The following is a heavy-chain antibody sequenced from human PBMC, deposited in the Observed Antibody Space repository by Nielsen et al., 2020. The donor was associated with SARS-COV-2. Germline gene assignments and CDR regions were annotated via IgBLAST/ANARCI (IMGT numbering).Heavy chain of an antibody. Sequence: SLKISCAASGFTFDDYAMHWVRQAPGKGLEWVSGISWNSGSIGYADSVKGRFTISRDNAKNSLYLQMNSLRAEDTALYYCAKDMGPVIWYFDLWGRGTLVTVPS. CDR1: GFTFDDYA. V-gene: IGHV3-9*01. J-gene: IGHJ2*01. D-gene: IGHD3-10*01. CDR3: AKDMGPVIWYFDL. CDR2: ISWNSGSI.